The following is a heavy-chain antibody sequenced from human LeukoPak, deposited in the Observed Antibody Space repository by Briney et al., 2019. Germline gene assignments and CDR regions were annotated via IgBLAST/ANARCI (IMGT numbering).Heavy chain of an antibody. V-gene: IGHV3-30*04. CDR1: GFTFSSYA. CDR3: ARVAGHDIRGLITYYFDD. J-gene: IGHJ4*02. D-gene: IGHD3-10*01. Sequence: GRSLRLSCAASGFTFSSYAMHWVRQAPGKGLEWVAVISYDGSNKYYADSVKGRFTISRDNSKNTLYLQMNSLRAEDTAVYYCARVAGHDIRGLITYYFDDWGQGTLVTVSS. CDR2: ISYDGSNK.